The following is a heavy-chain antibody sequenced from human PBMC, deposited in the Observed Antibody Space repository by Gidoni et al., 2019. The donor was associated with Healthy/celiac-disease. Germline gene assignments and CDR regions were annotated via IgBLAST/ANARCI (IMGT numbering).Heavy chain of an antibody. CDR2: ISAYNGNT. D-gene: IGHD2-2*01. J-gene: IGHJ5*02. CDR1: GYTFTSYG. Sequence: QVQLVQSGAEVKKPGASVKVSCKASGYTFTSYGISWVRQAPGQGLEWMGWISAYNGNTNYAQKLQGRVTMTTDTSTSTAYMELRSLRSDDTAVYYCARGYCSSTSCYLFTDWFDPWGQGTLVTVSS. V-gene: IGHV1-18*01. CDR3: ARGYCSSTSCYLFTDWFDP.